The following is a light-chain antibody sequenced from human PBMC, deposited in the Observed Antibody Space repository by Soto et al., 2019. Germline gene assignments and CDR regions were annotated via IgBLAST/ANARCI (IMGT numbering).Light chain of an antibody. V-gene: IGLV2-14*01. CDR1: NSDIGNGYDS. CDR3: SSYRSVGTVV. Sequence: QSALTQPASVSGSPGQSITISCTGGNSDIGNGYDSVSWYQQHPNKAPKLIVYEVTNRPSGVSNRFSGSKSGNAASLTISGLQAEDEADYYCSSYRSVGTVVFGTGTKVTVL. CDR2: EVT. J-gene: IGLJ1*01.